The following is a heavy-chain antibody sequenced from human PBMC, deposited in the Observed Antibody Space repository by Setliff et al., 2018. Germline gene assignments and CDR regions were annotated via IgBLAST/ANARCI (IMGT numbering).Heavy chain of an antibody. Sequence: ASVKVSCKASGYTFTTYAIHWLRQAPGQRPEWMGWIDTGNGKTRYLQKLQDRVTMTIDTSATTVYMELKSLRSDDTAVYYCVRSSAPQVVLAADYWGQGTLVTVSS. J-gene: IGHJ4*02. CDR3: VRSSAPQVVLAADY. V-gene: IGHV1-3*04. CDR1: GYTFTTYA. D-gene: IGHD6-19*01. CDR2: IDTGNGKT.